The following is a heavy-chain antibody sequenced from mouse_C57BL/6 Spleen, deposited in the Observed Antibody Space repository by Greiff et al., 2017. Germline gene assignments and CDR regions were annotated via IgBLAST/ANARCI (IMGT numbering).Heavy chain of an antibody. D-gene: IGHD4-1*01. CDR3: ARDIRTGSYFDY. Sequence: EVKLMESGGGLVKPGGSLKLSCAASGFTFSSYAMSWVRQTPEKRLEWVATISDGGSYTYYPDNVKGRFTISRDNAKNNLYLQMSHLKSEDTAMYYCARDIRTGSYFDYWGQGTTLTVSS. CDR1: GFTFSSYA. CDR2: ISDGGSYT. J-gene: IGHJ2*01. V-gene: IGHV5-4*01.